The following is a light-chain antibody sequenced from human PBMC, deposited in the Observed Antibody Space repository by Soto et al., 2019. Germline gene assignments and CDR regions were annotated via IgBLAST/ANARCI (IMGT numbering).Light chain of an antibody. Sequence: DIQITQSPSTLPASVGDRVTITCRAGQSINTWLASYQQKPGKAPKVLIFDASSLKTGVPSRFSGSGSGTEFTLTISNLQPDDFATYYCQQYDSYSSGPFGQGTKVDIK. CDR2: DAS. V-gene: IGKV1-5*01. CDR3: QQYDSYSSGP. J-gene: IGKJ1*01. CDR1: QSINTW.